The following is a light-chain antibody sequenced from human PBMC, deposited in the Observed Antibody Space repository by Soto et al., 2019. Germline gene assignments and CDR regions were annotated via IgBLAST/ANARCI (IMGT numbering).Light chain of an antibody. CDR3: QQSYITLSLT. V-gene: IGKV1-39*01. CDR1: QSISSW. Sequence: DIQMTQSPSTLSAVVGDRVTITCRASQSISSWLAWYQQKPGKAPKLLIHTASSLQSGVPSRFSGSGSGTDFTLTISSLQPEDFATYYCQQSYITLSLTFGGGTKVDIK. J-gene: IGKJ4*01. CDR2: TAS.